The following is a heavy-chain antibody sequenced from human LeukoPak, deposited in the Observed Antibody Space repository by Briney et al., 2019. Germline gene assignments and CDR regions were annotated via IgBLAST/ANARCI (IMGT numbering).Heavy chain of an antibody. CDR3: AELGITMIGGV. CDR2: INSYSSDI. V-gene: IGHV3-21*01. CDR1: GFTFSSYP. J-gene: IGHJ6*04. D-gene: IGHD3-10*02. Sequence: PGGSLRLSCAASGFTFSSYPLNWVRQAPGKGLQWVSSINSYSSDIYYADSVKGRSTISRDNAKNSLYLQMNSLRAEDTAVYYCAELGITMIGGVWGKGTTVTISS.